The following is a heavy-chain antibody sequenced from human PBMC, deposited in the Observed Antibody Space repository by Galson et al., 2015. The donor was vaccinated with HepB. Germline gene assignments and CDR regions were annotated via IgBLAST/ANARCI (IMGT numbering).Heavy chain of an antibody. V-gene: IGHV3-74*01. CDR1: GFTFSTYC. CDR3: AKVDRITMIVVAGFDY. D-gene: IGHD3-22*01. J-gene: IGHJ4*02. Sequence: SLRLSCAASGFTFSTYCIHWVRQTPVEGLVWVSLINGEGNIRSYADSVKGRVTISRDNSKNMLYLQMNSLRADDTAVYYCAKVDRITMIVVAGFDYWGQGTLVTVAS. CDR2: INGEGNIR.